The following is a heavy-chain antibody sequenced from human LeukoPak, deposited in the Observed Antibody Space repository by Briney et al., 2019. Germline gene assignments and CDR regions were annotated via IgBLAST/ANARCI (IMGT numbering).Heavy chain of an antibody. CDR3: ARHPFSDGFDF. J-gene: IGHJ3*01. CDR1: GGSISTFY. V-gene: IGHV4-59*08. CDR2: IFQTGHS. Sequence: SETLSLTCTVSGGSISTFYWSWLRQPPGKGLEWIGYIFQTGHSNYNPSLKGRVTISVDTSKNQLSLKLYSVTVADTAIYYCARHPFSDGFDFWGQGTMVTVSA.